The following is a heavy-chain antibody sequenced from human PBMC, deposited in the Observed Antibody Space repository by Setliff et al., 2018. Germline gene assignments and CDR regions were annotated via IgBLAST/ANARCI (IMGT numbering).Heavy chain of an antibody. J-gene: IGHJ4*02. V-gene: IGHV3-48*01. Sequence: LRLSCAASGITFRTYSLNWVRQAPGRGLEWISFISSDSRTTYYADSVKGRFTISRDNAKNTLDLQMNSLRAEDSTMYYCTRGTFSDFWSGDYYDYWGQGTLVTVSS. CDR2: ISSDSRTT. CDR3: TRGTFSDFWSGDYYDY. D-gene: IGHD3-3*01. CDR1: GITFRTYS.